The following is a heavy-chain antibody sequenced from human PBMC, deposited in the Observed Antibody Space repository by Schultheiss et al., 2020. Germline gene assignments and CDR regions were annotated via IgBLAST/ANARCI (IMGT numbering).Heavy chain of an antibody. CDR2: IYYSGST. Sequence: SQTLSLTCTVSGGSVSSGSYYWSWIRQPPGKGLEWIGSIYYSGSTYYNPSLKSRVTISVDTSKNQFSLKLSSVTAADTAVYYCARGLRLVYWGQGTLVTVSS. J-gene: IGHJ4*02. V-gene: IGHV4-39*07. CDR3: ARGLRLVY. D-gene: IGHD3-16*01. CDR1: GGSVSSGSYY.